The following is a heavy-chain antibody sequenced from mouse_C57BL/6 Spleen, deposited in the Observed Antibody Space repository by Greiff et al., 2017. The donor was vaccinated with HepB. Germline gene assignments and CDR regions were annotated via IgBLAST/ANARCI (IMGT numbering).Heavy chain of an antibody. D-gene: IGHD1-1*01. CDR2: IYPGDGDT. V-gene: IGHV1-80*01. CDR3: ARRGVVAKGVSMDY. J-gene: IGHJ4*01. CDR1: GYAFSSYW. Sequence: QVQLKESGAELVKPGASVKISCKASGYAFSSYWMNWVKQRPGKGLEWIGQIYPGDGDTNYNGKLKGKATLTADKSSSTAYMQLSSLTSEDSAVYFCARRGVVAKGVSMDYWGQGTSVTVSS.